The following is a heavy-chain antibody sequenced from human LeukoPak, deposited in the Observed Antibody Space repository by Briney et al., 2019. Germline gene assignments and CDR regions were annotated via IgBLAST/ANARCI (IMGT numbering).Heavy chain of an antibody. V-gene: IGHV3-23*01. D-gene: IGHD3-16*02. CDR3: VRHDSFIPF. J-gene: IGHJ4*02. Sequence: PGGSLRLSCAASGFTFSDYAMTWVRQAAGKGLEWVSSISDTGRRTYYTDSVKGRFTISRDDSKKAVYLEMSTLRVEDTAIYFCVRHDSFIPFWGQGTLVTVSS. CDR2: ISDTGRRT. CDR1: GFTFSDYA.